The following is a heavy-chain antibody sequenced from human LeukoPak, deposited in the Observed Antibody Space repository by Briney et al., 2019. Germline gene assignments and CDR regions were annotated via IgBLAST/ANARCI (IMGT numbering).Heavy chain of an antibody. Sequence: ASVKVSCKASGYTFTGYYMHCVRQAPGQGLEWMGWINPNSGGTNYAQKFQGRVTMTRDTSISTAYMELSRLRSDDTAVYYRARDTAMVPWFDPWGQGALVTASS. D-gene: IGHD5-18*01. CDR3: ARDTAMVPWFDP. J-gene: IGHJ5*02. V-gene: IGHV1-2*02. CDR2: INPNSGGT. CDR1: GYTFTGYY.